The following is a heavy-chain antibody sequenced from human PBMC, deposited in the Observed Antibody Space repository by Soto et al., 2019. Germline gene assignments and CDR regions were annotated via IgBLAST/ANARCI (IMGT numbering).Heavy chain of an antibody. D-gene: IGHD2-15*01. CDR2: IYYSGST. CDR1: GGSISSGGYY. J-gene: IGHJ3*02. V-gene: IGHV4-31*03. CDR3: ARPLVVGTENKGEDAFDI. Sequence: PSETLSLTCTVSGGSISSGGYYWSWIRQHPGKGLEWIGYIYYSGSTYYNPSLKSRVTISVDTSKNQFSLKLSSVTAADTAVYYCARPLVVGTENKGEDAFDIWGQGTMVTVSS.